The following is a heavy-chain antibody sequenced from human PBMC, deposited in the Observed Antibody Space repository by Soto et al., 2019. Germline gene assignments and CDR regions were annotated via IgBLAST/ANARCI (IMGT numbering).Heavy chain of an antibody. CDR2: IYYSGST. CDR1: GGSISSGGYY. D-gene: IGHD6-13*01. V-gene: IGHV4-31*03. CDR3: ARADYSRSWYFSFDP. Sequence: SETLSLTCTVSGGSISSGGYYWSWIRQHPGKGLEWIGYIYYSGSTYYNPSLKSRVTISVDTSKNQFSLKLSSVTAADTAVYYCARADYSRSWYFSFDPWGQGTLVTVSS. J-gene: IGHJ5*02.